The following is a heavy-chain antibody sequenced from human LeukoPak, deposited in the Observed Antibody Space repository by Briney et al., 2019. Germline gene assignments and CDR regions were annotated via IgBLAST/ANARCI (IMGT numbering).Heavy chain of an antibody. D-gene: IGHD2-2*02. CDR3: ARVPSPLGYCSSTSCYKSNYYYYYMDV. CDR1: GYTFTGYY. J-gene: IGHJ6*03. V-gene: IGHV1-2*02. CDR2: INPNSGGT. Sequence: ASVKVSCKASGYTFTGYYMHWVRQAPGQGLEWMGWINPNSGGTNYAQKLQGRVTMTTDTSTSTAYMELRSLRSDNTAVYYCARVPSPLGYCSSTSCYKSNYYYYYMDVWGKGTTVTISS.